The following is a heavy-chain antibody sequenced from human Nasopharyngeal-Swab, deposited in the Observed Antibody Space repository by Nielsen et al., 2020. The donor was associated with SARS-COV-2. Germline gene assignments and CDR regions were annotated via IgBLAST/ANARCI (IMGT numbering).Heavy chain of an antibody. CDR1: GFTFSSYW. Sequence: GESLKISCAASGFTFSSYWMSWVRQAPGKGLEWVANIKQDGSEKYYVDSVKGRFTISRDNAKNSLYLQMNSLRAEDTAVYYCARDGGYSGYDSNYYYYMDVWGKGTTVTVSS. CDR3: ARDGGYSGYDSNYYYYMDV. CDR2: IKQDGSEK. D-gene: IGHD5-12*01. V-gene: IGHV3-7*01. J-gene: IGHJ6*03.